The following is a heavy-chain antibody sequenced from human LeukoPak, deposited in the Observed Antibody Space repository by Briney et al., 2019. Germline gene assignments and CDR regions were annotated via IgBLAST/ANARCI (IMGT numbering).Heavy chain of an antibody. CDR3: ARSSGYDLNHYYYGMDV. J-gene: IGHJ6*02. V-gene: IGHV3-23*01. CDR2: ISGSGGST. Sequence: LGGSLRLSCAASGFTFSSYTMSWVRQAPGKGLEWVSAISGSGGSTYYADSVKGRFTISRDISKNTLYLQMNSLRAEDTAVYYCARSSGYDLNHYYYGMDVWGQGTTVTVSS. D-gene: IGHD5-12*01. CDR1: GFTFSSYT.